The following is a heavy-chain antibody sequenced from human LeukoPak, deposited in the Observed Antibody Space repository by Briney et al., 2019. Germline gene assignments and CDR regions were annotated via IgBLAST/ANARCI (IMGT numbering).Heavy chain of an antibody. CDR2: INPNSGGT. V-gene: IGHV1-2*02. J-gene: IGHJ5*02. CDR1: GYTFTSYD. Sequence: ASVKVSCKASGYTFTSYDINWVRQAPGQGLEWMGWINPNSGGTNYAQKFQGRVTMTRDTSISTAYMELSRLRSDDTAVYYCARQFGELLYWFDPWGQGTLVTVSS. D-gene: IGHD3-10*01. CDR3: ARQFGELLYWFDP.